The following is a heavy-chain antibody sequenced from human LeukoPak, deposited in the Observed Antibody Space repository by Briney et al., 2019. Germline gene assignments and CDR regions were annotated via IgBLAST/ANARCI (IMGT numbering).Heavy chain of an antibody. CDR1: GGTFSSYA. D-gene: IGHD1-7*01. CDR3: AREGRAGPTVLLDY. Sequence: SVKVSCKASGGTFSSYAISWVRQAPGQGLEWMGGIIPIFGTANYAQKFQGRVTITADESTSTAYMELSSLRSEGTAVYYCAREGRAGPTVLLDYWGQGTLVTVSS. J-gene: IGHJ4*02. V-gene: IGHV1-69*01. CDR2: IIPIFGTA.